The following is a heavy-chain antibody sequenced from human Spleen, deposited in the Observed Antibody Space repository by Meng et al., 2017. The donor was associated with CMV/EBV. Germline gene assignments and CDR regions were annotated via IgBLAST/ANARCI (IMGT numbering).Heavy chain of an antibody. CDR3: ARVTRIQLWLRAPLVGMDV. CDR1: GGTFSSYA. CDR2: INPNSGGT. D-gene: IGHD5-18*01. Sequence: ASVKVSCKASGGTFSSYAISWVRQAPGQGLEWMGWINPNSGGTNYAQKFQGRVTMTRDTSISTAYMELGRLRSDDTAVYYCARVTRIQLWLRAPLVGMDVWGQGTTVTVSS. V-gene: IGHV1-2*02. J-gene: IGHJ6*02.